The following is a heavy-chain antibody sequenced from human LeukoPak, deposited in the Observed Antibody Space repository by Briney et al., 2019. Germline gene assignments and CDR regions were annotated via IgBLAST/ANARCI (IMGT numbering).Heavy chain of an antibody. CDR1: GSTFSSYG. J-gene: IGHJ4*02. CDR2: ISGSSGRT. CDR3: ARDQWQWLAQVGANFDY. V-gene: IGHV3-23*01. Sequence: GGSLRLSCEASGSTFSSYGTSWVRQAPGKGLEWVSGISGSSGRTYYADSVKGRFTFSRDNSKNTLYLQMSSLRAEDTAVYYCARDQWQWLAQVGANFDYWGQGTLVTVSS. D-gene: IGHD1-26*01.